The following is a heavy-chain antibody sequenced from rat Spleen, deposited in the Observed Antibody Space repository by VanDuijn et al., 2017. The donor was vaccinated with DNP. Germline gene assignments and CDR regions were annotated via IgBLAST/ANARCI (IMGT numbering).Heavy chain of an antibody. CDR1: GFSLSSYG. CDR3: TREREPNNNPYYFDC. J-gene: IGHJ2*01. Sequence: QVQLKESGPGLVQPSQTLSLTCTVSGFSLSSYGVIWVRQFPGKGLEWIAAISSGGNTYYNSALKSRLSISRDTSKSQVFLRMNSLQTEDTAIYFCTREREPNNNPYYFDCWGQGVMVTVSS. V-gene: IGHV2S8*01. CDR2: ISSGGNT. D-gene: IGHD1-10*01.